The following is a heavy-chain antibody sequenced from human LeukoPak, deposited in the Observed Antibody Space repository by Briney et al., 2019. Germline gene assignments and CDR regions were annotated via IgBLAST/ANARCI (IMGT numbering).Heavy chain of an antibody. CDR2: ISSSSSYI. CDR3: ARALGYCSGGSCYSGAFDI. CDR1: GFTFSSYS. Sequence: PGGSLRLSCAASGFTFSSYSMSWVRQAPGKGLEWVSSISSSSSYIYYADSVKGRFTISRDNAKNSLYLQMNSLRAEDTAVYYCARALGYCSGGSCYSGAFDIWGQGTMVTVSS. J-gene: IGHJ3*02. V-gene: IGHV3-21*01. D-gene: IGHD2-15*01.